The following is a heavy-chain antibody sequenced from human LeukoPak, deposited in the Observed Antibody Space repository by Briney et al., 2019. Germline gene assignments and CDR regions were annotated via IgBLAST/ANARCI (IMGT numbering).Heavy chain of an antibody. D-gene: IGHD3-10*01. CDR3: VRDGTYGSGSYEGAFDY. CDR1: GFTFSSYS. Sequence: PGGSLRLSCAASGFTFSSYSMNWVRQAPGKGLEWVSSITGSSSYIYYADSVKGRFTISRDNAENSLSLQMNSLRAEDTAVYYCVRDGTYGSGSYEGAFDYWGQGTLVTVSS. J-gene: IGHJ4*02. CDR2: ITGSSSYI. V-gene: IGHV3-21*01.